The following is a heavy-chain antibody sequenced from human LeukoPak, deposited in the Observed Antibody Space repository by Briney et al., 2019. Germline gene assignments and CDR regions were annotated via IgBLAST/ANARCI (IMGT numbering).Heavy chain of an antibody. CDR2: IRSKAHSYAT. J-gene: IGHJ4*02. V-gene: IGHV3-73*01. CDR1: GFTFSDYS. Sequence: GGSLRLSCAASGFTFSDYSMNWVRQASGKGLEGIGCIRSKAHSYATAYSASVKGNFTISRDDSKNTAYLQMNSLKTEDTAVYYCTRGRAVDCGGDCWGQGTLVIVSS. D-gene: IGHD2-21*01. CDR3: TRGRAVDCGGDC.